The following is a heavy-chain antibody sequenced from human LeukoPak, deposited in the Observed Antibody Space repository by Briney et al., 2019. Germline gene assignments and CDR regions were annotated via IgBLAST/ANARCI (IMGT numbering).Heavy chain of an antibody. Sequence: PAETLSLTCTVSGGSISSYYWSWIRQPPGKGLEWIGYIYYSGSTNYNPSLKSRVTISVDTSKNQFSLKLSSVTAADTAVYYCARDNYSSGWYLSYNWFDPWGQGTLVTVSS. CDR1: GGSISSYY. D-gene: IGHD6-19*01. V-gene: IGHV4-59*01. CDR3: ARDNYSSGWYLSYNWFDP. J-gene: IGHJ5*02. CDR2: IYYSGST.